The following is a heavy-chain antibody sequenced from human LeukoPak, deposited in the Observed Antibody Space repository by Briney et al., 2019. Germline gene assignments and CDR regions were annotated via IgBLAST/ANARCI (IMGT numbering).Heavy chain of an antibody. D-gene: IGHD1-26*01. V-gene: IGHV1-46*01. CDR2: NNPSGSST. CDR1: GYSFTSHY. CDR3: ARDNSVGDTAWWFDP. Sequence: WASVTVSCTASGYSFTSHYMHWVRQAPGQGLEWMGLNNPSGSSTSYAQKFQGRLSLTRDMSTSTDYMELSSLRSEDTAVYYCARDNSVGDTAWWFDPWGQGTLVTVSS. J-gene: IGHJ5*02.